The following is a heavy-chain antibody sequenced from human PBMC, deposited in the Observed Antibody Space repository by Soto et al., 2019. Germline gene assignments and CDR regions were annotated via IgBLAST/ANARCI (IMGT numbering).Heavy chain of an antibody. Sequence: QLQLQWSGPGLAKPSETLSLTCTVSGGSISSSSYYWGWIRQPPGKGLEWIGSIYYSGSTYYNPSLKSRVTISVDTSKNQFSLKLSSVTAADTAVDYCARHPVGYCSGGSCYGYYYYYMDVWGKGTTVTVSS. CDR3: ARHPVGYCSGGSCYGYYYYYMDV. CDR1: GGSISSSSYY. V-gene: IGHV4-39*01. CDR2: IYYSGST. J-gene: IGHJ6*03. D-gene: IGHD2-15*01.